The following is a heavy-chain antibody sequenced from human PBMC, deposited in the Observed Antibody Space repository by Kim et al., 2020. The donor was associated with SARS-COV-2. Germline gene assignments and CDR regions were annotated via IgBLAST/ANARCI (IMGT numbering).Heavy chain of an antibody. V-gene: IGHV1-18*04. CDR3: ARDSEYYDSTGYYSLPYYYGLDV. CDR2: ISSYNGNT. D-gene: IGHD3-22*01. CDR1: GYTFTSYG. Sequence: ASVKVSCKASGYTFTSYGISWVRQAPGQGLEWMGWISSYNGNTNYAQKVHGRVTMTTDTSTSTAYMELRSLTSDDTAVYYCARDSEYYDSTGYYSLPYYYGLDVWGQGTTVTVSS. J-gene: IGHJ6*02.